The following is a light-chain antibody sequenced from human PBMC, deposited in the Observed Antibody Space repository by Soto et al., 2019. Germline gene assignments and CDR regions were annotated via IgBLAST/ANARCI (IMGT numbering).Light chain of an antibody. CDR1: QSILYSSNNENY. Sequence: DIVMTQSPDSLAVSLGERATINCKSSQSILYSSNNENYLAWYQHKPGQSPKLLIYWASTRESGVPDRFSGGGSGTDFALTISSLQAEDVAVYYCQQYYSTPITFGQGTRLEIK. CDR3: QQYYSTPIT. V-gene: IGKV4-1*01. J-gene: IGKJ5*01. CDR2: WAS.